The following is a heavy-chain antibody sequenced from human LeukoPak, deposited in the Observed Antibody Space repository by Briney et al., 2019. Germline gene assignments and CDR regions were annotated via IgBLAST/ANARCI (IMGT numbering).Heavy chain of an antibody. J-gene: IGHJ4*02. D-gene: IGHD2-15*01. Sequence: TSETLSLTCTVSGGSISNYCWSWIRQPAGKGLEWIGRISSSGNTDYNPSLKSRLTMSVDMSKNQFSLKLNSVTAADTAVYYCAREGRSSTPGYWGQGTLVTVSS. CDR2: ISSSGNT. CDR3: AREGRSSTPGY. V-gene: IGHV4-4*07. CDR1: GGSISNYC.